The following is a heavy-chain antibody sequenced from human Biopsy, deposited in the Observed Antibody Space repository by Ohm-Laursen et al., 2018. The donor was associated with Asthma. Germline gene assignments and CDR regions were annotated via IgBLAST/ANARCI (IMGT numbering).Heavy chain of an antibody. D-gene: IGHD2-2*01. CDR1: GGTFNTYV. V-gene: IGHV1-69*05. CDR3: ARKAGSCISRTCYSLDF. Sequence: ASVKVSCKSLGGTFNTYVIGWVQQAPGQGLEWMGGINSVFGTTTYPQKFQDRVTITTDDSTSTVYMELSSLRSEDTAVYYCARKAGSCISRTCYSLDFWGQGTLVTVSS. CDR2: INSVFGTT. J-gene: IGHJ4*02.